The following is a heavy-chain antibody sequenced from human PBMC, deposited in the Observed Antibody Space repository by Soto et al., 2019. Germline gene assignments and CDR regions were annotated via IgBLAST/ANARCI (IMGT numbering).Heavy chain of an antibody. CDR1: GGTFSSYA. D-gene: IGHD3-3*01. J-gene: IGHJ6*02. CDR3: AGSPRREFATGLITIFGVVPPYYYYGLDV. CDR2: IIPIFGTA. Sequence: SVKISCKASGGTFSSYAISWVRQAPGQGLEWMGGIIPIFGTANYAQKFQGRVTITADESTSTAYMELSSLRSEDTAVYYCAGSPRREFATGLITIFGVVPPYYYYGLDVWGQGTTVTVSS. V-gene: IGHV1-69*13.